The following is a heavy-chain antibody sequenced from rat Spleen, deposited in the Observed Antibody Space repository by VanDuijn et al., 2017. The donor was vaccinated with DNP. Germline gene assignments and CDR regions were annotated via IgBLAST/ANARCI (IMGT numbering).Heavy chain of an antibody. CDR1: GFTFSNYG. CDR3: ARSDSYGFPY. V-gene: IGHV5-29*01. Sequence: EVQLVESDGGLVQPGRSLKLSCAASGFTFSNYGMAWVRQAPTKGLEWVATISYDGSSTYYPDSVKGRFTISRDNAKSSLYLQMISLKSEDTATYYCARSDSYGFPYWGQGTLVTVSS. D-gene: IGHD1-12*01. CDR2: ISYDGSST. J-gene: IGHJ3*01.